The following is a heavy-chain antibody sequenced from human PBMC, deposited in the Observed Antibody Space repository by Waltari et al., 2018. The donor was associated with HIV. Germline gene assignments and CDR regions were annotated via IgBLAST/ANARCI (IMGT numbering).Heavy chain of an antibody. D-gene: IGHD2-2*01. CDR3: ARVLGLGRLTAAMLPGYFDF. V-gene: IGHV4-34*02. CDR2: INHSGST. Sequence: QVQLRQWGAGLLKPSETLSLSCASYGGSFSGYYWCWIRQPPGKGLEWIGKINHSGSTHYIPSLKSRVTISSDTSKNQFSLNLTSVTAADTAVYYCARVLGLGRLTAAMLPGYFDFWGRGKQVTVSS. CDR1: GGSFSGYY. J-gene: IGHJ4*02.